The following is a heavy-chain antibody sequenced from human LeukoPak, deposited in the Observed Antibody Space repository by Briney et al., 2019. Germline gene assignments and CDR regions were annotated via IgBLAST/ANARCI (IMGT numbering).Heavy chain of an antibody. CDR2: INHSGST. V-gene: IGHV4-39*07. Sequence: SETLSLTCTVSGGSISSGSYYWSWIRQPPGKGLEWIGEINHSGSTNYNPSLKSRVAISVDTSKNQFSLKLSSVTAADTAVYYCARRSYYYGSGSYSYYYYYYMDVWGKGTTVTISS. J-gene: IGHJ6*03. CDR3: ARRSYYYGSGSYSYYYYYYMDV. CDR1: GGSISSGSYY. D-gene: IGHD3-10*01.